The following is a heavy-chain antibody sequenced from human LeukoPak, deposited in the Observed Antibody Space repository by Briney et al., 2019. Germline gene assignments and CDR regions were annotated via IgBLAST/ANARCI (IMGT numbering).Heavy chain of an antibody. D-gene: IGHD5-18*01. Sequence: ASVKVSCKASGYTFTSYYMHWVRQAPGQGLEWMGIISPSGGGTSYAQKFQGRVTMTRDTSTSTVYMELSSLRADDTAVYYCARDRVFVDTAIVSPVQYFDYWGQGTLVTVSS. V-gene: IGHV1-46*01. J-gene: IGHJ4*02. CDR1: GYTFTSYY. CDR3: ARDRVFVDTAIVSPVQYFDY. CDR2: ISPSGGGT.